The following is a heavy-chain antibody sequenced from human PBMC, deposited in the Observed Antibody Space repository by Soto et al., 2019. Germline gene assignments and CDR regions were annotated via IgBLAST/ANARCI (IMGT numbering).Heavy chain of an antibody. V-gene: IGHV1-2*04. CDR3: AREGRDRGYSYGMVY. CDR1: GYTFTGYY. Sequence: ASVKVSCKASGYTFTGYYMHWVLQAPGQGLEWMGWINPNSGGTNYAQKFQGWVTMTRDTSISTAYMELSRLRSDDTAVYYCAREGRDRGYSYGMVYWGRGTLITV. D-gene: IGHD5-18*01. CDR2: INPNSGGT. J-gene: IGHJ4*01.